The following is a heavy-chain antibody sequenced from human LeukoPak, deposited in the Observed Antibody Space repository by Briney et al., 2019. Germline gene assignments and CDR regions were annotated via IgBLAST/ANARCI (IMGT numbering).Heavy chain of an antibody. CDR1: GLTFSNYA. CDR2: ITGSGDST. J-gene: IGHJ4*02. Sequence: GGSLRLSCAASGLTFSNYAMTWVRQAPGKGLEWVSAITGSGDSTNYADSVRGRFTISRDNSKNTPYLQMHSLRAEDTAVYYCAKDGVNWGSYFDSWGQGTLVTVSS. V-gene: IGHV3-23*01. D-gene: IGHD7-27*01. CDR3: AKDGVNWGSYFDS.